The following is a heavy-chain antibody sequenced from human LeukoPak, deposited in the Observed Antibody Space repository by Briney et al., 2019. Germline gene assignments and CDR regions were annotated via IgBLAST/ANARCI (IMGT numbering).Heavy chain of an antibody. CDR1: GGSFSGYY. J-gene: IGHJ5*02. CDR2: INHSGST. CDR3: AREKRITMVRGVINWFDP. V-gene: IGHV4-34*01. Sequence: SETLSLTCAVYGGSFSGYYWSWIRQPPGKGLEWIGEINHSGSTNYNPSLKSRVTISVDTSKNQSSLKLSSVTAADTAVYYCAREKRITMVRGVINWFDPWGQGTLVTVSS. D-gene: IGHD3-10*01.